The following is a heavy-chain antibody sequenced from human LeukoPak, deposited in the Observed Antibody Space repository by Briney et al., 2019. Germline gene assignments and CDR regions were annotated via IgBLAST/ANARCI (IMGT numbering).Heavy chain of an antibody. V-gene: IGHV3-53*01. CDR1: GFTVSSNY. J-gene: IGHJ4*02. CDR3: AKDDGTAPFDY. Sequence: GGSLRLSCAASGFTVSSNYMSLVRQAPGKGLEWVSVIYSGGSTYYADSVKGRFTISRDNSKNTLYLQMNSLRAEDTAVYYCAKDDGTAPFDYWGQGTLVTVSS. D-gene: IGHD6-25*01. CDR2: IYSGGST.